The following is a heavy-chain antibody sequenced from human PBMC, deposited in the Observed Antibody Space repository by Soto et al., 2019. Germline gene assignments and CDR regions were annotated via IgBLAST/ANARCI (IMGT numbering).Heavy chain of an antibody. CDR1: GGSISSGDYF. J-gene: IGHJ4*02. V-gene: IGHV4-30-4*01. D-gene: IGHD3-9*01. CDR2: IYYSGTT. CDR3: ARVPHHNILTEYVDY. Sequence: SETLSLTCTVSGGSISSGDYFWSWIRQPPGKGLEWIGYIYYSGTTYYNPSLKSRITISVDTSKNQFSLRLTSVTAADTAVYYCARVPHHNILTEYVDYWGPGTLVTVPQ.